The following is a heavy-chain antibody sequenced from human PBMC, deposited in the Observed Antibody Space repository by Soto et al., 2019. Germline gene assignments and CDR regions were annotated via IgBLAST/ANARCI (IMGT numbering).Heavy chain of an antibody. D-gene: IGHD5-18*01. Sequence: SVRVSCKTSGGTFSSYAISWVRQAPGQGLEWMGGIIPIFGTANYAQKFQGRVTITADESTRTAYMELSSLRSEETAVYYCASGYSYGYDPFRYYYYGMDVWGQGTTVTVSS. V-gene: IGHV1-69*13. CDR1: GGTFSSYA. J-gene: IGHJ6*02. CDR3: ASGYSYGYDPFRYYYYGMDV. CDR2: IIPIFGTA.